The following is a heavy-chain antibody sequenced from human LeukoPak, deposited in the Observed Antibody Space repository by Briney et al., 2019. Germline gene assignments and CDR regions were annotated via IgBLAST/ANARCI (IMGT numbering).Heavy chain of an antibody. D-gene: IGHD1-26*01. CDR1: GGSISSSSYY. J-gene: IGHJ4*02. Sequence: SETLSLTCTVSGGSISSSSYYWGWIRQPPGKGLEWIGSIYYSGSTNYNPSLKSRVTISVDTSKNQFSLKLSSVTAADTAVYYCARTAYSGSYPFDYWGQGTLVTVSS. CDR2: IYYSGST. V-gene: IGHV4-39*07. CDR3: ARTAYSGSYPFDY.